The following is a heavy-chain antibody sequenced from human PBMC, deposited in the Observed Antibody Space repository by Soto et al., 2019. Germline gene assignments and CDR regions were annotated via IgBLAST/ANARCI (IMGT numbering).Heavy chain of an antibody. J-gene: IGHJ3*02. D-gene: IGHD3-3*01. CDR1: GYPVTAYY. Sequence: QLHLVQSGAVVKKPGASVTVSCSASGYPVTAYYMHWVRQAPGRGLEWMGGINPATGAAKYTQTFQARVTMTRDTATGTVFMELSGLASEDTAVFYCASGGGVGVAGSAAFDMWGQGTLVTVYS. CDR2: INPATGAA. V-gene: IGHV1-2*02. CDR3: ASGGGVGVAGSAAFDM.